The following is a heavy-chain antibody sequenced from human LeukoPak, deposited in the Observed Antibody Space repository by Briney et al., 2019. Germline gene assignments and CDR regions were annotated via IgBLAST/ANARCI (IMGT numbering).Heavy chain of an antibody. J-gene: IGHJ5*02. D-gene: IGHD1-14*01. CDR1: GFSFSSYG. Sequence: GGSLRLSCVASGFSFSSYGMNWVRQAPGKGLEWVSYIGSSATTIYYADSMKGRFTVSRDSARNSLYLQMNSLRDEDTAVYYCARVHITEPAYQAWGQGTLVTVSS. V-gene: IGHV3-48*02. CDR2: IGSSATTI. CDR3: ARVHITEPAYQA.